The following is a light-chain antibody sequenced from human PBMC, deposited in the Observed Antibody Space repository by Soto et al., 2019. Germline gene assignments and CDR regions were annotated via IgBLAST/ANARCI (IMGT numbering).Light chain of an antibody. Sequence: QSALTQPASVSGSPGQSITISCTGTSSDVGSSKYVSWYQQHPGKAPKLMIYDVRNRPSGVSNRFSGSKSGNTASLTISGLQAEDEAEYYCSSYRSSTTPVAFGGGTKLTVL. CDR1: SSDVGSSKY. V-gene: IGLV2-14*03. J-gene: IGLJ2*01. CDR3: SSYRSSTTPVA. CDR2: DVR.